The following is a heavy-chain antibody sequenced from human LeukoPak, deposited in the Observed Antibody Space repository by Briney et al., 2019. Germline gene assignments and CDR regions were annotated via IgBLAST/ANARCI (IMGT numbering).Heavy chain of an antibody. CDR1: GFTFRVYR. CDR3: ANDEYSGYDFGRLYSYYAMED. J-gene: IGHJ6*02. V-gene: IGHV3-23*01. CDR2: ISGSGGST. D-gene: IGHD5-12*01. Sequence: GGSLRHSSAASGFTFRVYRTCCVLQAPGKGLEWVSAISGSGGSTYYADSVKGRFTISRDNSKNTLYLQMNSLRAEDTAVYYCANDEYSGYDFGRLYSYYAMEDWGQGTTVTVSS.